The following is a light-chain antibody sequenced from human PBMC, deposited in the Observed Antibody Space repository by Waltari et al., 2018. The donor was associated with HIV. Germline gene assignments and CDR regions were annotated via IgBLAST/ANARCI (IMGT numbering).Light chain of an antibody. CDR3: QQYYSIPIT. V-gene: IGKV4-1*01. CDR2: WAS. Sequence: IVMTQSPASVSVSLGERVTINCTTSQSVLSNSNNKNYLVWYQQKSGRPPKVLPSWASTRESGVPDRFSGSGSGTQFSLTVSSLQADDVAVYYCQQYYSIPITFGQGTRLDIK. CDR1: QSVLSNSNNKNY. J-gene: IGKJ5*01.